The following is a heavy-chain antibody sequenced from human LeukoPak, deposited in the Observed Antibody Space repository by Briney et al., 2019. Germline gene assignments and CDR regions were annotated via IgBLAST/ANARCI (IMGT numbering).Heavy chain of an antibody. Sequence: SQTLSLTCTVSGGSISSGGYYWSWIRQHPGKGLEWIGYIYYSGSTYYNPSLKSRATISVDTSKNQFSLKLSSVTAADTAVYYCARARPVRGVIKAYYYYYGMDVWGQGTTVTVSS. D-gene: IGHD3-10*02. V-gene: IGHV4-31*03. CDR2: IYYSGST. J-gene: IGHJ6*02. CDR1: GGSISSGGYY. CDR3: ARARPVRGVIKAYYYYYGMDV.